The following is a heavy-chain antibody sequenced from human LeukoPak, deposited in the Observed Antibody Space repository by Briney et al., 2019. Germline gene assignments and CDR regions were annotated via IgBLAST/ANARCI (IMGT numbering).Heavy chain of an antibody. CDR3: ARDTAMVGYYFDY. J-gene: IGHJ4*02. D-gene: IGHD5-18*01. CDR1: GGTFSSYA. Sequence: SVKVSCKASGGTFSSYAISWVRQAPGQGLEWMGRIIPILGIANYARKFQGRVTITADKSTSTAYMELSSLRSEDTAVYYCARDTAMVGYYFDYWGQGTLVTVSS. V-gene: IGHV1-69*04. CDR2: IIPILGIA.